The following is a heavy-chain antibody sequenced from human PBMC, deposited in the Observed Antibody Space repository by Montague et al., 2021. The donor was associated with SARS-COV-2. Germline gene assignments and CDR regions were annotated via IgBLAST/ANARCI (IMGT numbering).Heavy chain of an antibody. CDR2: IWYDGSNQ. J-gene: IGHJ4*02. Sequence: SLRLSCAASGFTLSSYGLHWVRQAPGKGLEWVAVIWYDGSNQYYPYSLKGRFPISRDNSKNTLYLQMNSLRAEDTAVSYCARETVAAGIDYWGQGTLVTVSS. V-gene: IGHV3-33*01. CDR1: GFTLSSYG. D-gene: IGHD6-13*01. CDR3: ARETVAAGIDY.